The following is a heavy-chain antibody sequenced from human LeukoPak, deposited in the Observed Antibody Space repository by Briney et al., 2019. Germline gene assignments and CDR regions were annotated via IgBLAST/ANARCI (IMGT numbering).Heavy chain of an antibody. CDR1: GVSITSDTYY. Sequence: SETLSLTCAVSGVSITSDTYYWSWIRQPPGMGLEWIGYILHSGSTYQNPSLKSRVTISVDTSKNQFSLKLSSVTAADTAVYFCARTRDFWSAYFDYWGQGVLVTVSS. D-gene: IGHD3-3*01. CDR3: ARTRDFWSAYFDY. V-gene: IGHV4-30-2*01. CDR2: ILHSGST. J-gene: IGHJ4*02.